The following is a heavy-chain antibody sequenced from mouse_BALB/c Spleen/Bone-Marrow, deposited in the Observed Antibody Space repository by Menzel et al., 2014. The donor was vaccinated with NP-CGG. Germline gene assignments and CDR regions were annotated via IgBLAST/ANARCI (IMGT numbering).Heavy chain of an antibody. CDR3: ATGTDY. V-gene: IGHV1-77*01. Sequence: QVQLQLSGPELVKPGASVKMSCKASGYTFTDYVISWVKQRTGQGLEWIGEIYPGSGSTYYNEKFKGKATLTADKSSNTAYMQLSSLTSEDSAVYFCATGTDYWGQGTTLTVSS. D-gene: IGHD4-1*01. CDR1: GYTFTDYV. J-gene: IGHJ2*01. CDR2: IYPGSGST.